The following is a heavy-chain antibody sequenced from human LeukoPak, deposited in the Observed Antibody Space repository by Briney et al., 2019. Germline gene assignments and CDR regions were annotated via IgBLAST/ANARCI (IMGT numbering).Heavy chain of an antibody. D-gene: IGHD3-10*01. Sequence: PSETLSLTCTVSGGSISSGGYYWSWIRQPPGKGLEWIGYVYYSGSTYYNASLKSRVTISVDTSKNQFSLKLSSVTAADTAVYYCARLWRYYYGSGSYYKAPYFDYWGQGTLVTVSS. CDR1: GGSISSGGYY. V-gene: IGHV4-31*03. J-gene: IGHJ4*02. CDR3: ARLWRYYYGSGSYYKAPYFDY. CDR2: VYYSGST.